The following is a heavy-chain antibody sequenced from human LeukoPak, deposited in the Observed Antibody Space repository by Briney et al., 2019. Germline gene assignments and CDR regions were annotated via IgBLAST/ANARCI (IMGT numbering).Heavy chain of an antibody. Sequence: ASVKVSCKVSGHTLSEISMYWVRQAPGKGLEWMGGIDREDGQTIYAQKFQGRVTMTEDTSTDTAYMEVSRLTSEDTAFYYCATVGYSYGAFDYWGQGTLVTVSS. CDR2: IDREDGQT. D-gene: IGHD5-18*01. V-gene: IGHV1-24*01. CDR1: GHTLSEIS. CDR3: ATVGYSYGAFDY. J-gene: IGHJ4*02.